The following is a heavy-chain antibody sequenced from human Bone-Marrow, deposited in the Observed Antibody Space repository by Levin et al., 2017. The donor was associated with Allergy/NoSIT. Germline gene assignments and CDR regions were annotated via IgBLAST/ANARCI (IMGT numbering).Heavy chain of an antibody. J-gene: IGHJ2*01. D-gene: IGHD5-12*01. CDR3: ARDSGYDLWYFDL. CDR1: KFTFNIYS. V-gene: IGHV3-48*01. CDR2: ISSSGSTI. Sequence: GESLKISCAASKFTFNIYSMNWVRQAPGKGLEWVSYISSSGSTIYYADSVKGRFTISRDNGNDSLYLQMNSLRAEDTAVYYCARDSGYDLWYFDLWGRGTLVTVSS.